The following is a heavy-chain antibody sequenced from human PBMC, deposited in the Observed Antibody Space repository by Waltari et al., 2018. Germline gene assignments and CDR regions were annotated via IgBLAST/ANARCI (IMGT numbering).Heavy chain of an antibody. CDR2: INPNSGGT. J-gene: IGHJ6*02. D-gene: IGHD3-10*01. CDR3: ARKSPPYYYGSAYGMDV. V-gene: IGHV1-2*04. CDR1: GYTFTGYY. Sequence: QVQLVQSGAEVKKPGASVKVSCKASGYTFTGYYMHWVRQAPGQGLEWMGCINPNSGGTNYAQKFQGWVTRTRDTSISTAYMELSRLRSDDTAVYYCARKSPPYYYGSAYGMDVWGQGTTVTVSS.